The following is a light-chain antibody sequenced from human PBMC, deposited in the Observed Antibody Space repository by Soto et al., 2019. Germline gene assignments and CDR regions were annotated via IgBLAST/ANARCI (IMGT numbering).Light chain of an antibody. CDR1: QSVSSSY. Sequence: EIVLTQSPGTLSLSPGERATLSCRASQSVSSSYLAWYQQKPGQAPRLLIYGASSRATGIPDRFSGSGSGTDFTLTISRLELEDVAVYYCQQYGSSPPITFGPGTKVYIK. J-gene: IGKJ3*01. CDR2: GAS. CDR3: QQYGSSPPIT. V-gene: IGKV3-20*01.